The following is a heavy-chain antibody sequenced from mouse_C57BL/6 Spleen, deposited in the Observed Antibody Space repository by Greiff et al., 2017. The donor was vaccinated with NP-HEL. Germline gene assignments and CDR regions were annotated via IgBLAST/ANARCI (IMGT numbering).Heavy chain of an antibody. D-gene: IGHD1-1*01. CDR3: ARDHYGSSDWYFDV. J-gene: IGHJ1*03. CDR1: GFTFSSYA. V-gene: IGHV5-4*01. Sequence: EVQGVESGGGLVKPGGSLKLSCAASGFTFSSYAMSWVRQTPEKRLEWVATISDGGSYTYYPDNVKGRFTISRDNAKNNLYLQMSHLKSEDTAMYYCARDHYGSSDWYFDVWGTGTTVTVSS. CDR2: ISDGGSYT.